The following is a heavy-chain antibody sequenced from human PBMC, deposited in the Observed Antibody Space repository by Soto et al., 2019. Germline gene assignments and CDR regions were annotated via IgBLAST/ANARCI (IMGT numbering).Heavy chain of an antibody. CDR2: VSHDGRNT. D-gene: IGHD6-19*01. CDR3: GRGGRQWLVTSDFNY. Sequence: VQLVESGGGVVQPGRSLRLSCAASGFTFSDYAMHWVRQAPGKGLEWVAVVSHDGRNTHYADSVKDRFTISRDSSKNTGSLEMTSLRAEDTAVYYCGRGGRQWLVTSDFNYWGQGALGTVSS. V-gene: IGHV3-30*03. CDR1: GFTFSDYA. J-gene: IGHJ4*02.